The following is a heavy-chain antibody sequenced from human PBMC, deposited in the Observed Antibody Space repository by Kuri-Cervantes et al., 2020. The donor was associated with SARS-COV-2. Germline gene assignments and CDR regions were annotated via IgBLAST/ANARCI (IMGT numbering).Heavy chain of an antibody. J-gene: IGHJ4*02. V-gene: IGHV3-74*01. CDR1: GFTFSNYW. CDR3: ARSIIAVAGFGGRDY. D-gene: IGHD6-19*01. CDR2: TNTDGSST. Sequence: GESLKISCAASGFTFSNYWMHWVRQAPGKGLVWVSRTNTDGSSTSYADSVKGRFTISRDNAKNTLYLQMNSLRAEDTAVYYCARSIIAVAGFGGRDYWGQGTLVTVSS.